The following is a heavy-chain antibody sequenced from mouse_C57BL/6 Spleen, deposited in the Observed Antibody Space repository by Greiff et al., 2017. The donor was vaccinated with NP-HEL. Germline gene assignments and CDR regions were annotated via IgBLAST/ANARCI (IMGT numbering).Heavy chain of an antibody. CDR2: IHPSDSDT. D-gene: IGHD2-4*01. V-gene: IGHV1-74*01. Sequence: QVQLQQPGAELVKPGASVKVSCKASGYTFTSYWMHWVKQSPGQGLEWIGSIHPSDSDTNYNQKFKGKATLTVDKSSSTAYMELSSLTSEDSAVYYCAIAGYDYAFDYWGQGTTLTVSS. CDR3: AIAGYDYAFDY. J-gene: IGHJ2*01. CDR1: GYTFTSYW.